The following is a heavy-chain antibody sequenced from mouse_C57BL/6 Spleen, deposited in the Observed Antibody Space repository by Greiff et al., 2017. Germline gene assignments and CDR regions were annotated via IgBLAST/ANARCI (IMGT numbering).Heavy chain of an antibody. V-gene: IGHV5-12*01. Sequence: DVMLVESGGGLVQPGGSLKLSCAASGFTFSDYYMYWVRQTPEKRLEWVAYISNGGGSTYYPDTVKGRFTISRDNAKNTLYLQMSRLKSEDTAMYYCARHVRSSYGYVDVWGTGTTVTVSS. D-gene: IGHD1-1*01. CDR3: ARHVRSSYGYVDV. J-gene: IGHJ1*03. CDR1: GFTFSDYY. CDR2: ISNGGGST.